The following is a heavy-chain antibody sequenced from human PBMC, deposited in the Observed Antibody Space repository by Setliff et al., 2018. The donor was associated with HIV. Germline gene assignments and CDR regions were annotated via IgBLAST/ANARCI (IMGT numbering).Heavy chain of an antibody. CDR1: GFTFSSYA. CDR3: APVRDGYNYFFDY. CDR2: ISGSGGDT. D-gene: IGHD5-12*01. V-gene: IGHV3-23*01. Sequence: PGGSLRLSCASSGFTFSSYAMTWVRQAPGKGLECVAVISGSGGDTYYADSVKGRFVISREKSKNTLYLQMNSLRAEDTAVYYCAPVRDGYNYFFDYWGQGTLVTVSS. J-gene: IGHJ4*02.